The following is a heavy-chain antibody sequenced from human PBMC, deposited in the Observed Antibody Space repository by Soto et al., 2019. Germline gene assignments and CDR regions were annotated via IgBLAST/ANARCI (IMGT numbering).Heavy chain of an antibody. J-gene: IGHJ4*02. V-gene: IGHV3-23*01. Sequence: PGGSLRLSCAASGVTFSSYAMSWVRRAPGKGLEWVSDISGSGGTIYYADSVKGRFTISRDNAKNSLYLQMNSLRAEDTAVYYCAISYDILTGYYMVPPHRFDYWGQGTLVTVSS. D-gene: IGHD3-9*01. CDR3: AISYDILTGYYMVPPHRFDY. CDR2: ISGSGGTI. CDR1: GVTFSSYA.